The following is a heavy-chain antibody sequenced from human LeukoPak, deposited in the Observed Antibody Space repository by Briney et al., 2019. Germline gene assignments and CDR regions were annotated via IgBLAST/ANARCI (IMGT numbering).Heavy chain of an antibody. J-gene: IGHJ4*02. D-gene: IGHD5-12*01. CDR3: AREYSGYDLDY. V-gene: IGHV1-46*01. Sequence: GASVKVSCKASGYTFTSYYMHWVRQAPGQGLEWMGIINPSGGSTSYAQKFQGRVTMTRDMSTSTVYMELSSLRSEDTAVYYCAREYSGYDLDYWGQGTLVTVSS. CDR2: INPSGGST. CDR1: GYTFTSYY.